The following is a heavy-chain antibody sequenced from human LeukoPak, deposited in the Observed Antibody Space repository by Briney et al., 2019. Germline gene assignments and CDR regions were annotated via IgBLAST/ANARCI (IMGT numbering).Heavy chain of an antibody. V-gene: IGHV5-51*01. J-gene: IGHJ5*02. CDR3: VRRINNWFDP. CDR2: IFPGDSDT. CDR1: GYSFTTSW. Sequence: GESLKISCKGSGYSFTTSWIAWVRQMPGKGLELMGIIFPGDSDTRYSPSFQGQVTISADKSISTAYLQWSSLQASDTAFYYCVRRINNWFDPWGQGTLDTVSS.